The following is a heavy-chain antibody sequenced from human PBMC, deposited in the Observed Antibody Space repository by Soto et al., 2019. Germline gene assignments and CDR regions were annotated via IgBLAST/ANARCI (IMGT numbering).Heavy chain of an antibody. CDR2: INSDGSST. V-gene: IGHV3-74*01. D-gene: IGHD3-3*01. Sequence: PGGSLRLSCAVSGFTFSNYAMTWVRQAPGKGLVWVSRINSDGSSTSYADSVKGRFTISRDNAKNTLYLQMNSLRAEDTAVYYCARDRAVSGYFDYWGQGTLVTVSS. CDR3: ARDRAVSGYFDY. CDR1: GFTFSNYA. J-gene: IGHJ4*02.